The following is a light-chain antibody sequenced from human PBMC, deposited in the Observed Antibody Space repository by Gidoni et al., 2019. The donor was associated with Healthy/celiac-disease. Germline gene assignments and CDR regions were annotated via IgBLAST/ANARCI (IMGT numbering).Light chain of an antibody. V-gene: IGLV3-10*01. J-gene: IGLJ1*01. Sequence: SYELTQPPSLSVSPGQTARITCSGDALPTKYAYWYQQKSGQAPVLVIYEDSKRRSGIPERFSGSSSGTMATLTISGAQVEDEADYYCYSTDSSGNHRGVFGTGTKVTVL. CDR1: ALPTKY. CDR3: YSTDSSGNHRGV. CDR2: EDS.